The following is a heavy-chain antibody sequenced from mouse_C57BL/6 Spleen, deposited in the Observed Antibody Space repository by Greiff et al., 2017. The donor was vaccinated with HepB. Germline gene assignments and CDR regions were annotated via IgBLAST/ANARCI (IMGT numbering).Heavy chain of an antibody. CDR1: GFTFSDYG. CDR2: ISSGSSTI. CDR3: ARGGDGYYFDY. D-gene: IGHD2-3*01. Sequence: EVNVVESGGGLVKPGGSLKLSCAASGFTFSDYGMHWVRQAPEKGLEWVAYISSGSSTIYYADTVKGRFTISRDNAKNTLFLQMTSLRSEDTAVYYCARGGDGYYFDYWGQGTTLTVSS. V-gene: IGHV5-17*01. J-gene: IGHJ2*01.